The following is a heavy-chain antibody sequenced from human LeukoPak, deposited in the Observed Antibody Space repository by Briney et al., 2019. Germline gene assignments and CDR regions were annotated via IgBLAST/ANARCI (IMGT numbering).Heavy chain of an antibody. CDR1: GFAFNNYA. V-gene: IGHV3-23*01. CDR3: ARIAEVGTTSGWFDP. CDR2: ITGSGDAT. D-gene: IGHD6-13*01. Sequence: GGSLRLSCAASGFAFNNYAMTWVRQAPGKGLEWVSGITGSGDATSYADSVKGRFTISRDNAKNSLYLQMNSLRVEDTAVYYCARIAEVGTTSGWFDPWGQGTLVTVSS. J-gene: IGHJ5*02.